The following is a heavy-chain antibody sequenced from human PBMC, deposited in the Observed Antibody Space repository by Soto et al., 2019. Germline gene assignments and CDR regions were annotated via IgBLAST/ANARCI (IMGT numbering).Heavy chain of an antibody. J-gene: IGHJ5*02. V-gene: IGHV1-2*02. CDR3: ARGGGTTLAPLP. CDR1: GYTFTGYF. Sequence: QVPLLQSGAEVKKPGASVQVSCKASGYTFTGYFMHWVRQAPGEGLEWMGWINPNSGATKYAPKFQGRVTMTRDTSNRTAYLELSRLTSDDTAIYYCARGGGTTLAPLPWGQGTPVTVSS. CDR2: INPNSGAT. D-gene: IGHD3-16*01.